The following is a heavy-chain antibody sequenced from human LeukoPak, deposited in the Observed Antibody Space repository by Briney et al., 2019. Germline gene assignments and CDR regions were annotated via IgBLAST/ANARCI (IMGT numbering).Heavy chain of an antibody. V-gene: IGHV3-48*01. Sequence: GGSLRLSCAASGFTFSSYSMNWVRQAPGKGLGWVSYISSSSSTIYYADSVKGRFTISRDNAKNSLYLQMNSLRAEDTAVYYCARANSIAVASWFDPWGQGTLVTVSS. D-gene: IGHD6-19*01. CDR2: ISSSSSTI. J-gene: IGHJ5*02. CDR1: GFTFSSYS. CDR3: ARANSIAVASWFDP.